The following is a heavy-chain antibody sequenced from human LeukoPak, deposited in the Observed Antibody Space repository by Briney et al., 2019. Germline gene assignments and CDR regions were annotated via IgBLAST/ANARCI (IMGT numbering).Heavy chain of an antibody. D-gene: IGHD1-26*01. V-gene: IGHV3-30*02. Sequence: AGGSLRLSCAASGFTFSSYGMHWVRQAPGKGLEWVAFIRYDGSNKYYADSVEGRFTISRDNSKNTLYLQMNSLRAEDTAVYYCAKAHSGSYFTLDYWGQGTLVTVSS. J-gene: IGHJ4*02. CDR3: AKAHSGSYFTLDY. CDR2: IRYDGSNK. CDR1: GFTFSSYG.